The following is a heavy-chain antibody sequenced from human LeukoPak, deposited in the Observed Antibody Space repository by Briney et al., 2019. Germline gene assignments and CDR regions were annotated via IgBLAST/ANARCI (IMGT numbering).Heavy chain of an antibody. V-gene: IGHV3-23*01. J-gene: IGHJ4*02. Sequence: GGSLRLSCAASGFTFSNCAMTWVRQSPGQGLEWVSSISASGGMTYYADSVKGRFTISRDNSKSTLYLQMNSLRAEDSAFYYCARDPRSSPAPTTYYFDYWGQGTLVTVSS. CDR2: ISASGGMT. CDR3: ARDPRSSPAPTTYYFDY. D-gene: IGHD2/OR15-2a*01. CDR1: GFTFSNCA.